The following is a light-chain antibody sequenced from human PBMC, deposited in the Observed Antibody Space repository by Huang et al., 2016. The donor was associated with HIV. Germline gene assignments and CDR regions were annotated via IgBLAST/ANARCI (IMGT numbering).Light chain of an antibody. CDR1: QDTYNY. CDR3: LQHKNFHTPT. V-gene: IGKV1-17*03. J-gene: IGKJ1*01. CDR2: GAS. Sequence: DIQMTQSPSAMSASVGDRVTITCRATQDTYNYVAWFQQKPGKAPKRLIYGASSLQTGVPSRFSGSGSGTEFTLTINSLQAEDSATYYCLQHKNFHTPTFGQGTKVEIK.